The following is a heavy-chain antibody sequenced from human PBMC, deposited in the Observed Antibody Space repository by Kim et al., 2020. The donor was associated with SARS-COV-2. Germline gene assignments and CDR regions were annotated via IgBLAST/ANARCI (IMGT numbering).Heavy chain of an antibody. D-gene: IGHD2-2*01. CDR3: SRRAISTWSLDY. CDR2: MSFSGST. V-gene: IGHV4-59*08. CDR1: GGSISSYY. Sequence: SETLSLTCTVSGGSISSYYWSWIRQPPGKGLDWIGYMSFSGSTNYNPSIKSRVTISLDTSKNPFTLKLSSMTAADTAVYYCSRRAISTWSLDYWGQGTLVTVSS. J-gene: IGHJ4*02.